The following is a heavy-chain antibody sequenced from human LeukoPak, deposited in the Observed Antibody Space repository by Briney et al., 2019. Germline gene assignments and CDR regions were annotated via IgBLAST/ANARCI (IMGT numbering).Heavy chain of an antibody. V-gene: IGHV3-74*01. Sequence: GGALRLSCAVSGFTFSDHWMHCVRQAPGKGLVWVSRIKTDGSSTTYADSVKGRFTISRDNAKNTLYLQMNSLAAEDTDVYYCARLQYCTGACYYYYYMDVWGKGTTVTVSS. CDR1: GFTFSDHW. CDR2: IKTDGSST. J-gene: IGHJ6*03. CDR3: ARLQYCTGACYYYYYMDV. D-gene: IGHD2-8*02.